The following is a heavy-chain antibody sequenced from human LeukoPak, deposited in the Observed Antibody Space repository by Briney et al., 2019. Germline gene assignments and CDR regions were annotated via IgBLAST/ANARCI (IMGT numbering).Heavy chain of an antibody. V-gene: IGHV4-59*12. CDR1: GGPISSYY. D-gene: IGHD4/OR15-4a*01. CDR3: ARRAGAYSHPYDY. CDR2: IYYSGST. Sequence: SETLSLTCTVSGGPISSYYWSWIRQPPGKGLEWIGYIYYSGSTYYNPSLKSRVTISVDTSKNQFSLKLSSVTAADTAVYYCARRAGAYSHPYDYWGQGTLVTVSS. J-gene: IGHJ4*02.